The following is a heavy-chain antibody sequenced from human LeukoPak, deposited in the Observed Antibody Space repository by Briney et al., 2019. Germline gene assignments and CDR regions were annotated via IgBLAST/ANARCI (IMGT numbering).Heavy chain of an antibody. CDR2: IYYSGST. D-gene: IGHD1-1*01. CDR1: GGSINSYY. J-gene: IGHJ4*02. Sequence: KPSETLSLTCTVSGGSINSYYWSWIRQPPGKGLEWIGYIYYSGSTNYNPSLKSRVTILVDTSKNQFSLQLSSVTAADTAVYYCARVGDWNDLVYWGQGTLVTVSS. CDR3: ARVGDWNDLVY. V-gene: IGHV4-59*01.